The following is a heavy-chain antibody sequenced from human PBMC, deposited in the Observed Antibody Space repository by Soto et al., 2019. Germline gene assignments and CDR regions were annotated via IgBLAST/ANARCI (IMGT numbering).Heavy chain of an antibody. V-gene: IGHV3-30*18. D-gene: IGHD2-15*01. CDR1: GFTFSSYG. J-gene: IGHJ6*02. Sequence: GGSLRLSCAASGFTFSSYGMHWVRQAPGKGLEWVAVISYDGSNKYYADSVKGRFTISRDNSKNTLYLQMNSLRAEDTAVYYCAKDSVVVVAATPQSDYYGMDVWGQGTTVTVSS. CDR2: ISYDGSNK. CDR3: AKDSVVVVAATPQSDYYGMDV.